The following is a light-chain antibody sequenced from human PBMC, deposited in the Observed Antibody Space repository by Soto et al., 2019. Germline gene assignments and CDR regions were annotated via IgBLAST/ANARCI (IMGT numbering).Light chain of an antibody. CDR3: CSLTTSHTYV. CDR1: SSDIGHYDY. J-gene: IGLJ1*01. CDR2: HVT. Sequence: QSVLTQPASVSGSPGQSITISCTGTSSDIGHYDYVSWYQQHPGKAPKLMIYHVTHRPSGVSNRYSGSTSGNSASLTISGLPADDEADYYCCSLTTSHTYVFGSGTKLTVL. V-gene: IGLV2-14*03.